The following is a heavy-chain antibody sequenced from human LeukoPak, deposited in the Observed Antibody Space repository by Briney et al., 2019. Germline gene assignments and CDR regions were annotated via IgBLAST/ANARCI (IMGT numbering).Heavy chain of an antibody. D-gene: IGHD6-19*01. CDR1: GYTFTSYG. CDR3: ARTGYSSGWYEREPFDY. V-gene: IGHV1-18*01. Sequence: ASVKVSCKASGYTFTSYGISWVRQAPGQGLEWMGWISAYNGNTNYAQKLQGRVTMTTDTSTSTAYMELRSLRSDGTAVYYCARTGYSSGWYEREPFDYWGQGTLVTVSS. J-gene: IGHJ4*02. CDR2: ISAYNGNT.